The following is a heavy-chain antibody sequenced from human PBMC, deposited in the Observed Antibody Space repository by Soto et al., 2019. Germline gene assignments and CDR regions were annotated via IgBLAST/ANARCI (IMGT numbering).Heavy chain of an antibody. V-gene: IGHV1-69*02. D-gene: IGHD3-10*01. CDR3: ARLTMVLGVIKDPHDY. J-gene: IGHJ4*02. Sequence: ASVKVSCKASGGTFSSYTISWVRQAPGQGLEWMGRIIPILGIANYAQKFQGRVTITADKSTSTAYMELSSLRSEDTAVYYCARLTMVLGVIKDPHDYWGQGTLVTVSS. CDR2: IIPILGIA. CDR1: GGTFSSYT.